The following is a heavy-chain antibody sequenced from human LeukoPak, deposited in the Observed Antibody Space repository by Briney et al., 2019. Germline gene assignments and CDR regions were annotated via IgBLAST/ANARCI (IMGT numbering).Heavy chain of an antibody. Sequence: SETLSLTCTVSGGSISSYYWSWIRQPPGKGLEWIGYIYYSGSTNYIPSLKSRVTISVDTSKNQFSLKLSSVTAADTAVYYCARVRTLNTADAFDIWGQGTMVTVSS. CDR2: IYYSGST. CDR3: ARVRTLNTADAFDI. D-gene: IGHD5-18*01. J-gene: IGHJ3*02. V-gene: IGHV4-59*01. CDR1: GGSISSYY.